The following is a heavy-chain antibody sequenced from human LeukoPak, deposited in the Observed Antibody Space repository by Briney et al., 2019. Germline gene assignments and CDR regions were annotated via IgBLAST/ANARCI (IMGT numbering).Heavy chain of an antibody. CDR3: ASGRTNCSSTSCYYYSYMDV. D-gene: IGHD2-2*01. CDR2: INHSGST. V-gene: IGHV4-34*01. J-gene: IGHJ6*03. Sequence: SETLSLTCAVYGGSFSGYYWSWIRQPPGKGLEWIGEINHSGSTNYNPSLKSRVTISVDTSKNQFSLKLSSVTAADTAVYYCASGRTNCSSTSCYYYSYMDVWGKGTTVTVSS. CDR1: GGSFSGYY.